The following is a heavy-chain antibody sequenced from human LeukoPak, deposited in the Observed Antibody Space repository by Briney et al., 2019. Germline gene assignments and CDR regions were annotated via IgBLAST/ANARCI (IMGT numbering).Heavy chain of an antibody. J-gene: IGHJ4*02. V-gene: IGHV3-20*01. CDR1: RLTLDDVG. CDR3: TAGDRNGGYFDY. D-gene: IGHD2-21*01. Sequence: GGSLRLSCAPSRLTLDDVGMSWVPQVPGKGLEWVSGINWNGGSTGYADSVKGRFTISRDNAKNSLYLQMNSLRAEDASLYDWTAGDRNGGYFDYWGQGTLVTVSS. CDR2: INWNGGST.